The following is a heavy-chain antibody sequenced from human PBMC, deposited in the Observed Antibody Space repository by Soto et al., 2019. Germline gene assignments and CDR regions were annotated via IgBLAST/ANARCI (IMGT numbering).Heavy chain of an antibody. CDR2: IYSGGTT. CDR1: GFTVSNKY. Sequence: QLGGSLRLSCAASGFTVSNKYMSWVRQAPGKGLEWVAIIYSGGTTYYADAVKGRFTVSRDNSKNTLFLQMSSLRAEDTAVYYCAGDVLTGYYNFDSWGQGTLVTVSS. J-gene: IGHJ4*02. D-gene: IGHD3-9*01. V-gene: IGHV3-53*01. CDR3: AGDVLTGYYNFDS.